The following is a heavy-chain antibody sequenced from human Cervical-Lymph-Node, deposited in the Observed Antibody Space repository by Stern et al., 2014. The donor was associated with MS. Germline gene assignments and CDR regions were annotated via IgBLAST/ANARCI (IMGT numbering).Heavy chain of an antibody. J-gene: IGHJ4*02. V-gene: IGHV1-69*01. CDR2: IVPIFGRA. D-gene: IGHD3-9*01. CDR3: ARGWSYDILTAYSY. CDR1: GGTFSNYA. Sequence: QVQLVQSGAEVKKPGSSVKVSCKASGGTFSNYAINWVRQAPGQGLEWMGGIVPIFGRANYAQKFQGRVTITADDSTSTAYMELSSLRSEDTAAYFCARGWSYDILTAYSYWGQGTLVTVSS.